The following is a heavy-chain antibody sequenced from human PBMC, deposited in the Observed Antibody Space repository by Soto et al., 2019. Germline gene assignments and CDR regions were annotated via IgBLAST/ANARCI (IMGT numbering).Heavy chain of an antibody. V-gene: IGHV4-59*02. J-gene: IGHJ4*02. CDR3: ARDAYSNYYFDY. CDR2: ISYTGIT. D-gene: IGHD4-4*01. CDR1: GGSVSNYH. Sequence: QVQLQESGPGLVKPSETLSLTCTVSGGSVSNYHWSWIRQPPGKGLEWIGFISYTGITNYNPSLKSRVTISIDTSKTQFSLKLSSVTAADTAVYYCARDAYSNYYFDYWGQGTLVTVSS.